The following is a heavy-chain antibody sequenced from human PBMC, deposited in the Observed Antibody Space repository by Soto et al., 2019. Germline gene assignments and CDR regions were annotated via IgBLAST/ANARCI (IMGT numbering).Heavy chain of an antibody. CDR3: AKEGAGRYFQH. V-gene: IGHV3-9*01. CDR2: ISWNSGSI. D-gene: IGHD6-19*01. Sequence: EVQLVESGGGLVQPGRSLRLSCAASGFTFDDYAMHWVRRAPGEGLEWVSGISWNSGSIGYADSVKGRFTISRDNDKNSLYLQMNSLRAEDTALYYCAKEGAGRYFQHWGQGTLVTVSS. CDR1: GFTFDDYA. J-gene: IGHJ1*01.